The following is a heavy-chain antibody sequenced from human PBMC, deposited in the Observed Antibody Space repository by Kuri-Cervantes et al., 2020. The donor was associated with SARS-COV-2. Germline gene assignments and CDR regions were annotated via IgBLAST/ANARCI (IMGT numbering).Heavy chain of an antibody. V-gene: IGHV1-18*01. CDR2: ISAYNGNT. J-gene: IGHJ6*02. CDR3: ARGGPGEPLLEWLFVDGLYYYGMDV. CDR1: GYTFTSYA. D-gene: IGHD3-3*01. Sequence: ASVKVSCKASGYTFTSYAMHWVRQAPGQRLEWMGWISAYNGNTNYAQKLQGRVTMTTDTSTSTAYMELRSLRSDDTAVYYCARGGPGEPLLEWLFVDGLYYYGMDVWGQGTTVTVSS.